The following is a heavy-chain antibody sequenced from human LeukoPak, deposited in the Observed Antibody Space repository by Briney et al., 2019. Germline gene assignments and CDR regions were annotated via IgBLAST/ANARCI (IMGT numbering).Heavy chain of an antibody. CDR1: GFTFSSYG. J-gene: IGHJ4*02. CDR3: AKERLWIFGALGY. CDR2: ISYDGSNK. D-gene: IGHD3-3*01. Sequence: GGSLRLSCAASGFTFSSYGMHWVRQAPGKGLEWVAVISYDGSNKYYADSVKGRFTISRDNSKNTLYLQMNSLRAEDTAVYYCAKERLWIFGALGYWGQGTLVTVSS. V-gene: IGHV3-30*18.